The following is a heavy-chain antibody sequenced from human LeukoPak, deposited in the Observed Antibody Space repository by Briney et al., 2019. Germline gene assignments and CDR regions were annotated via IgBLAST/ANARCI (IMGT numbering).Heavy chain of an antibody. CDR2: ISSSGSA. V-gene: IGHV4-39*02. CDR1: GGPINSSTFY. CDR3: ARLPQHFDWFIPFTFDL. Sequence: SETLSLNCTVSGGPINSSTFYWGWPPPPPGKGLVGFGTISSSGSAYYNPSLQSRVTISVDTSRHHFSLRLTSVTAADTAVYYCARLPQHFDWFIPFTFDLWGQGTVVTVSS. D-gene: IGHD3-9*01. J-gene: IGHJ4*02.